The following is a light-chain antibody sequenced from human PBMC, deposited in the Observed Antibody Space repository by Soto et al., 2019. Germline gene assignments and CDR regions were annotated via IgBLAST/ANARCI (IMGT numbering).Light chain of an antibody. V-gene: IGKV1-6*01. CDR2: AAS. CDR3: LQFYTSSWK. Sequence: AIHISPEQSTLATALRSRWTTSCRASQVIGNDLAWYQQKPGKAPRLLIFAASNLQSGVPSRFSGSGSGTDFTLTIRRLQPEDFATYYCLQFYTSSWKFGQGAMVDIK. J-gene: IGKJ1*01. CDR1: QVIGND.